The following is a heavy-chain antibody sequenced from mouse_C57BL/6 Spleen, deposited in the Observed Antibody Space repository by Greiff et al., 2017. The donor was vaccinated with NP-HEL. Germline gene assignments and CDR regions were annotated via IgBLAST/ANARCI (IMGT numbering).Heavy chain of an antibody. CDR1: GYAFSSYW. J-gene: IGHJ1*03. Sequence: VMLVESGAELVKPGASVKISCKASGYAFSSYWMNWVKQRPGTGLEWIGQIYPGDGDTNYNGKFKGKATLTADKSSSTAYMQLSSLTSEDSAVYFCARDWYFDVWGTGTTVTVSA. CDR3: ARDWYFDV. V-gene: IGHV1-80*01. CDR2: IYPGDGDT.